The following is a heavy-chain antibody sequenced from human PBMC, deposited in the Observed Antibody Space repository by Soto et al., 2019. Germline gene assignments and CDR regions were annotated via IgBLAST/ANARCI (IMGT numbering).Heavy chain of an antibody. J-gene: IGHJ5*02. CDR2: IYYSGST. Sequence: SETLSLTCTVSGGSISSCDYYWSWIRQLPGKGLEWIGYIYYSGSTYYNPSLKSRVTISVDTSKNQFSLKLSSVTAADTAVYYCARDPCGTNGVCYSWFDPWGQGTLVTVSS. CDR3: ARDPCGTNGVCYSWFDP. CDR1: GGSISSCDYY. D-gene: IGHD2-8*01. V-gene: IGHV4-30-4*01.